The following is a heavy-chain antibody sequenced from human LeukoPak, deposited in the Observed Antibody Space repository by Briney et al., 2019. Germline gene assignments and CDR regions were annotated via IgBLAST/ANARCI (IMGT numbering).Heavy chain of an antibody. V-gene: IGHV3-23*01. Sequence: GGSLRLSCAASGFTFSSYAMNWVRQAPGKGLEWVSTLSGSGASTSYADSVKGRYTISRDNSKNTLYLQMNSLRAEDTARYYCAKQKGYCSGGSCYYSDYWGQGTLVTVSS. CDR1: GFTFSSYA. J-gene: IGHJ4*02. CDR2: LSGSGAST. D-gene: IGHD2-15*01. CDR3: AKQKGYCSGGSCYYSDY.